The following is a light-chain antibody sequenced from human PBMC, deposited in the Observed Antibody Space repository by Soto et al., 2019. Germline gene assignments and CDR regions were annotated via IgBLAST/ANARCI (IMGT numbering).Light chain of an antibody. CDR1: QSVRSSY. Sequence: EIVLTQSPGTLSLSPGERATLSCRASQSVRSSYLAWYQQKPGQAPRLLIHGASTRATGIPDRFSGSGSGTDFTLTISRLEPEDFAVYYCQQYGSSPLYTFGQGTKLEIK. CDR2: GAS. V-gene: IGKV3-20*01. J-gene: IGKJ2*01. CDR3: QQYGSSPLYT.